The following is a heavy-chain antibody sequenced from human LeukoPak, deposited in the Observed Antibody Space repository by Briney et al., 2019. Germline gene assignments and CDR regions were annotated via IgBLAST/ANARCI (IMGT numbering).Heavy chain of an antibody. V-gene: IGHV4-34*01. J-gene: IGHJ6*03. CDR1: GGSFSGYY. CDR3: ARWVVAADYYYYMDV. D-gene: IGHD2-15*01. CDR2: INHSGST. Sequence: SETLSLTCAVHGGSFSGYYWSWIRQPPGKGLEWIGEINHSGSTNYNPSLKSRVTISVDTSKNQFSLKLSSVTAADTAVYYCARWVVAADYYYYMDVWGKGTTVTVSS.